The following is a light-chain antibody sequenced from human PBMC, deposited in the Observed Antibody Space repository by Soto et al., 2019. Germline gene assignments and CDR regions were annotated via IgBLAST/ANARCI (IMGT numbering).Light chain of an antibody. CDR2: GAS. J-gene: IGKJ1*01. CDR3: QQYNNGPPWT. V-gene: IGKV3-15*01. Sequence: EAVMTQSQATMSVSPVEGATLYCRASQSVTTNMAWYQQKPGQAPRLLIYGASTRATGIPARFSGSGSGTDFTLTISSLQSEDFAVYYCQQYNNGPPWTFGQGTEVDIK. CDR1: QSVTTN.